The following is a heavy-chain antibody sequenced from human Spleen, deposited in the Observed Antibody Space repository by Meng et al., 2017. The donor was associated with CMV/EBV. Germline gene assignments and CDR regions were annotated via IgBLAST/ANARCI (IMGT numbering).Heavy chain of an antibody. Sequence: SETLSLTCSVSGGSISSSSYYWGWIRQPPGKGLEWMGSIYYSGSTYYNPSLKSRVTISVDTSKNQFSLKLSSVTAADTAVYYCARALRGYCSGGSCYTYYFDYWGQGTLVTVSS. J-gene: IGHJ4*02. CDR2: IYYSGST. D-gene: IGHD2-15*01. CDR1: GGSISSSSYY. CDR3: ARALRGYCSGGSCYTYYFDY. V-gene: IGHV4-39*07.